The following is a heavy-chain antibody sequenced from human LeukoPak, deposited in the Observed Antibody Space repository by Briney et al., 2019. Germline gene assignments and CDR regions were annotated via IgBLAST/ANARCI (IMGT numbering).Heavy chain of an antibody. CDR1: GFTFSNDW. D-gene: IGHD2-15*01. Sequence: GRSLRLSCAVSGFTFSNDWMHWVRRAPGKGLVWVSRISSDGTNTNYADSVKGRFTISRDNAKNTLYLQMDSLRVEDTAVYYCAGRWSFDYWGQGTLVTVSS. V-gene: IGHV3-74*01. CDR2: ISSDGTNT. J-gene: IGHJ4*02. CDR3: AGRWSFDY.